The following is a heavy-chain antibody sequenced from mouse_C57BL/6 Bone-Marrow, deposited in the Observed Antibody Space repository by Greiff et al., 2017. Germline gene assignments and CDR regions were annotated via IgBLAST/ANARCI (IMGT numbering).Heavy chain of an antibody. V-gene: IGHV1-19*01. CDR3: ARPFFDY. J-gene: IGHJ2*01. CDR1: GYTFTDYD. Sequence: VQLQQSGPVLVKPGASVKMSCKASGYTFTDYDMTWVKQSQGKRLEWMGAINPYNGGTCYHQKVKGQATLTVDKSSSTAYMELNSLTSEDSAVYYCARPFFDYWGQGTTLTVSS. CDR2: INPYNGGT.